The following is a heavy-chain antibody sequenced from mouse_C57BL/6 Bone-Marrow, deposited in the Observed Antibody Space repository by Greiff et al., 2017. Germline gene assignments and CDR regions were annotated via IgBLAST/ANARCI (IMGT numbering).Heavy chain of an antibody. CDR2: IDPSDSYT. J-gene: IGHJ4*01. D-gene: IGHD3-1*01. CDR1: GYTFTSYW. V-gene: IGHV1-50*01. CDR3: ARGGLRKAMDY. Sequence: QVQLQQPGAELVKPGASVKLSCKASGYTFTSYWMQWVKQRPGQGLEWIGEIDPSDSYTNYNQKFKGKAKLTVDTSSSTAYMQLSSLTSEDSAVYYCARGGLRKAMDYWGQGTSVTVSS.